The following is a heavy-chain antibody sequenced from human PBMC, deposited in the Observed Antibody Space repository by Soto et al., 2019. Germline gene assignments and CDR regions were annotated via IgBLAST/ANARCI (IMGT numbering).Heavy chain of an antibody. J-gene: IGHJ5*02. Sequence: QVQLQESGPGLVKPSETLSLTCTVSGGSISSYYWSWIRQPPGKGLEWIGYIHYSGSTNYNPSLKRRVTIPVHTSTNQFSLKLNAVTAADTAVYYCARPHGGSSGWDNWFDPWGQGTLVTVSS. CDR3: ARPHGGSSGWDNWFDP. CDR1: GGSISSYY. V-gene: IGHV4-59*01. CDR2: IHYSGST. D-gene: IGHD6-25*01.